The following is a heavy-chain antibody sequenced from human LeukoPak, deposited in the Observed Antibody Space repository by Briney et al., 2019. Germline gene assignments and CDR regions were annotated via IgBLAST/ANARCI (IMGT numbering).Heavy chain of an antibody. Sequence: PGGSLRLSCAASGFTFSSYAMHWVRQAPGKGLEWVAVISYDGSNKYYADSVKGGFTISRDNSKNTLYLQMNSLRAEDMAVYYCARDSSKFAYYYDSSGYYLGTYFDYWGQGTLVTVSS. V-gene: IGHV3-30-3*01. CDR3: ARDSSKFAYYYDSSGYYLGTYFDY. CDR2: ISYDGSNK. CDR1: GFTFSSYA. J-gene: IGHJ4*02. D-gene: IGHD3-22*01.